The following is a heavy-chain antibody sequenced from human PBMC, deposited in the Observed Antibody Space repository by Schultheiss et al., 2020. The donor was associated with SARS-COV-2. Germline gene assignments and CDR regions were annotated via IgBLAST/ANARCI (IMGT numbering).Heavy chain of an antibody. CDR1: GGSISSYY. V-gene: IGHV4-59*08. D-gene: IGHD3-10*01. J-gene: IGHJ6*02. Sequence: SETLSLTCTVSGGSISSYYWSWIRQHPGKGLEWIGYIYYSGSTNYNPSLKSRVTISVDTSKNQFSLKLSSVTAADTAVYYCARALGFGSMVQGDYYYYGMDVWGQGTTVTVSS. CDR3: ARALGFGSMVQGDYYYYGMDV. CDR2: IYYSGST.